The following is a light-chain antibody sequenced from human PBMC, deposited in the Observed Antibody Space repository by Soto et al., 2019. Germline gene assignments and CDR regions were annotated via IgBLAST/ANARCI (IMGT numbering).Light chain of an antibody. V-gene: IGKV3-20*01. Sequence: EIVLTQSPGTLSLSPGERATLSCRASQTVSSSYLAWYQQKPGQAPRLLIYGASSRATGIPDRFSGSGSGTNFTLTISRLEREDFAVYYCQQFSSSPGFTLGPGTRVDIK. CDR2: GAS. CDR3: QQFSSSPGFT. J-gene: IGKJ3*01. CDR1: QTVSSSY.